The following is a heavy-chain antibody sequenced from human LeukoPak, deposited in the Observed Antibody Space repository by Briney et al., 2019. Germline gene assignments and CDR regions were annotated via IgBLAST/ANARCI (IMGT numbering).Heavy chain of an antibody. J-gene: IGHJ3*02. V-gene: IGHV3-48*01. CDR2: ISSSTI. D-gene: IGHD5-18*01. CDR3: ARAGGYTYGDLTFDI. CDR1: GFTFSTYS. Sequence: GGSLRLSCVASGFTFSTYSMNWVRQAPGKGLEWVSYISSSTIYYADSVKGRFTISRDNSKNTLYLQMNSLRSEDTAVYYCARAGGYTYGDLTFDIWGQGTMVTVSS.